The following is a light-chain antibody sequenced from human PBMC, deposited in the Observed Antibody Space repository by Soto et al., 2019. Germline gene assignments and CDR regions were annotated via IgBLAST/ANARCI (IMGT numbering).Light chain of an antibody. Sequence: QSVLTQPPSASGSPGQSVTISCTGTYSDIGAYNYVSWYRLRPGEAPKLIIYEVTKRPSGVPDRIFASKSGNTASLTVSGLRAEDEADYYCGSYTTSSNYVFGTGTKVTVL. CDR3: GSYTTSSNYV. CDR1: YSDIGAYNY. V-gene: IGLV2-8*01. CDR2: EVT. J-gene: IGLJ1*01.